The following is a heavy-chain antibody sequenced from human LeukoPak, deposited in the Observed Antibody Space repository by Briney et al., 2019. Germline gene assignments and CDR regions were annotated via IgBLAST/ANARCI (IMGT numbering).Heavy chain of an antibody. J-gene: IGHJ4*02. CDR3: AHLGYDILTGYYN. CDR2: VSGSGRNT. Sequence: GGSQRLSCTGSGFTFSTYAMSWVRQAPGKGLQWVSTVSGSGRNTYYTDSVKGRFTVSRDNSKNMLYLQMNSLRAEDTAVYYCAHLGYDILTGYYNWGQGTLVFVSS. D-gene: IGHD3-9*01. V-gene: IGHV3-23*01. CDR1: GFTFSTYA.